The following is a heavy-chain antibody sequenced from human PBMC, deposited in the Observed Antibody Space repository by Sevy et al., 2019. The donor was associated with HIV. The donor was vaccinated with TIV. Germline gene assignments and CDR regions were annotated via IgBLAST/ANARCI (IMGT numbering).Heavy chain of an antibody. CDR3: AGENARGSFDY. CDR1: GGSITSLY. J-gene: IGHJ4*02. Sequence: SETLSLTCTVSGGSITSLYWNWIRQPPGKGLEWIANIYYNGNINYNPSLKSRVTLSLDTFKNQFSLRLSAVTAADTSMYYCAGENARGSFDYWGQGTLVTVSS. CDR2: IYYNGNI. D-gene: IGHD3-10*01. V-gene: IGHV4-59*08.